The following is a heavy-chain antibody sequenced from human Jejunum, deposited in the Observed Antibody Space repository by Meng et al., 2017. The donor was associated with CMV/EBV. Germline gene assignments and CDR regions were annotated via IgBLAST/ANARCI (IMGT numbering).Heavy chain of an antibody. D-gene: IGHD3-22*01. J-gene: IGHJ4*02. CDR3: ARCRHNYDTRGYYTMNY. V-gene: IGHV3-30*03. Sequence: SSFGMHWVRQAPGKGLEWVTFIQFNGKNEYYADSVKGRFTVSRDTSRNTLYLQMNSLISDDTAVYYCARCRHNYDTRGYYTMNYWGQGTLVTVSS. CDR1: SSFG. CDR2: IQFNGKNE.